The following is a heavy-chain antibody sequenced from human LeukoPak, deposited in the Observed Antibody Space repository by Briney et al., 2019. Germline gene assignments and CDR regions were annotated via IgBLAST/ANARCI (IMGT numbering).Heavy chain of an antibody. Sequence: KSSETLSLTCTVSGGSISSYYWSWIRQPPGKGLEWIGYIYYSGSTNYNPSLKSRVTISVDTSKNQFSLKLSSVTAADTAVYYCARGQYDFWSGYLDYWGQGTLVTVSS. CDR2: IYYSGST. CDR3: ARGQYDFWSGYLDY. CDR1: GGSISSYY. D-gene: IGHD3-3*01. J-gene: IGHJ4*02. V-gene: IGHV4-59*08.